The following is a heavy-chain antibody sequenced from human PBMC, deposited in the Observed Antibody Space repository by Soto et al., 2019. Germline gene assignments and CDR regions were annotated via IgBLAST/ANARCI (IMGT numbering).Heavy chain of an antibody. D-gene: IGHD6-19*01. J-gene: IGHJ4*02. CDR3: ARLLGSCWYATSLDY. Sequence: GESLKISCKGSGYIFTSYWIGWVRQMPGKGLEWMGIIYPGDSDSRYSPSFQGQVTISADKSISTAYVQWSSLKASDTAIYYCARLLGSCWYATSLDYWGQGTLVTVSS. V-gene: IGHV5-51*01. CDR2: IYPGDSDS. CDR1: GYIFTSYW.